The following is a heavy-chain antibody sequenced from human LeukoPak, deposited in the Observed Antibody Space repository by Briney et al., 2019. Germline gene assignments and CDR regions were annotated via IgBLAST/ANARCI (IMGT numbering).Heavy chain of an antibody. CDR3: ARDKAISDGDCTHPYRMDV. CDR1: GFTFSNYY. J-gene: IGHJ6*03. CDR2: INGSGGWI. V-gene: IGHV3-11*04. Sequence: PGGSLRLSCAASGFTFSNYYMTWIRQAPGKGLEWLSYINGSGGWICYADSVKGRFTVSRDNAKNSLYLQMNSLRVEDTGIYYCARDKAISDGDCTHPYRMDVSGNRDTVTVSS. D-gene: IGHD2-21*02.